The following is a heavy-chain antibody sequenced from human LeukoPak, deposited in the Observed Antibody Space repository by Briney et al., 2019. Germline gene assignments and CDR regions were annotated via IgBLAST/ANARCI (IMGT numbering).Heavy chain of an antibody. D-gene: IGHD1-1*01. CDR1: GFTFSSYS. CDR2: ISSSSTYI. V-gene: IGHV3-21*01. CDR3: ARLRRTGPSDWFDP. Sequence: GGSLRLSCAASGFTFSSYSMNWVRQAPGKGLEWVSSISSSSTYIYYADSMKGRFTISRDNAKNSLYLQMNSLRAEDTAVYYCARLRRTGPSDWFDPWGQGTLVTVSS. J-gene: IGHJ5*02.